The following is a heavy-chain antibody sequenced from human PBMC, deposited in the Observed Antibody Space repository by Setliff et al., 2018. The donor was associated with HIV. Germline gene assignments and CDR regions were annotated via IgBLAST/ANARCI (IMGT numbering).Heavy chain of an antibody. CDR1: GVSVSSGGYY. CDR2: VHHTGTT. Sequence: PSETLSLTCTLSGVSVSSGGYYWSWIRQHPGKGLEWIGDVHHTGTTYLNPSLKSRITISVDTSKNQFSLKLGFVTAADTAVYHCASGESSTWDLAEHFQHWGHGTLVTVSS. CDR3: ASGESSTWDLAEHFQH. V-gene: IGHV4-31*03. J-gene: IGHJ1*01. D-gene: IGHD2-2*01.